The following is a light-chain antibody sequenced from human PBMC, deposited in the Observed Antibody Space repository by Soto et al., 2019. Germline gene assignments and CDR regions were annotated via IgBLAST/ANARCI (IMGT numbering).Light chain of an antibody. CDR2: DAS. V-gene: IGKV3-11*01. J-gene: IGKJ3*01. Sequence: IVLTQSPATLSLSPGERATLSCRASQSVSSYLAWYQQKPGQAPRLLIYDASNRATGIPARFSGSGSGTDFTLTISSLEPEDFAVYYCQQRSNWPLTLGPGTKVDIK. CDR1: QSVSSY. CDR3: QQRSNWPLT.